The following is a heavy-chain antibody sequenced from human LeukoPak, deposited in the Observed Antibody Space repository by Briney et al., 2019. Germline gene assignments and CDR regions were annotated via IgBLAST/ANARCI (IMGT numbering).Heavy chain of an antibody. CDR1: GFTFSSYS. D-gene: IGHD1-26*01. CDR2: ISSSSSYI. CDR3: ARESEDTSGSIYDY. J-gene: IGHJ4*02. V-gene: IGHV3-21*01. Sequence: GGSLRLSCAASGFTFSSYSMNWVRQAPGKGLEWVSSISSSSSYIYHADSVKGRFTISRDNAKNSLYLQMNSLRAEDTAVYYCARESEDTSGSIYDYWGQGTLVTVSS.